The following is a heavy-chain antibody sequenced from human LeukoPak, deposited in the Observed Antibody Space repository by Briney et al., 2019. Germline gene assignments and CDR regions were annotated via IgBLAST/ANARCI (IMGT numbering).Heavy chain of an antibody. CDR3: ARSLEAGYSSSWYWGY. V-gene: IGHV3-11*04. CDR2: ISSSGSTI. CDR1: GFTFSDYY. Sequence: GGSLRLSCAASGFTFSDYYMSWIRQAPGKGLEWVSYISSSGSTIYYADSVKGRFTISRDNAKNSLYLQMNSLRAEDTAVYYCARSLEAGYSSSWYWGYWGQGTLVTVSS. D-gene: IGHD6-13*01. J-gene: IGHJ4*02.